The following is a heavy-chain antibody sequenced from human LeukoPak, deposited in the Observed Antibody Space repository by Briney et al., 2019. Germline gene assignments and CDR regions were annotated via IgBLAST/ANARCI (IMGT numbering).Heavy chain of an antibody. J-gene: IGHJ5*02. V-gene: IGHV3-21*01. CDR3: ARVKAISEFDP. D-gene: IGHD2-21*01. Sequence: GGSLRLSCAASGFTFSSYSMIWVRQAPGKGLEWVSSISSSSSYIYYADSVKGRFTISRDNAKNSLYLQMNSLRAEDTAVYYCARVKAISEFDPWGQGTLVTVSS. CDR1: GFTFSSYS. CDR2: ISSSSSYI.